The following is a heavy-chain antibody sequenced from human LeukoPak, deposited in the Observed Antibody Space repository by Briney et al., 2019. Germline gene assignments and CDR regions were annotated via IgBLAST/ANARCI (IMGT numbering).Heavy chain of an antibody. Sequence: PWASVKVSCKASGYTLTGYYMHWVRQAPGQGLEWMGWINPNSGGTNYAQKFQGRVTMTRDTSISTAYMELSRLRSDDTAVYYCAREYYYDSSGFDYWGQGTLVTVSS. CDR2: INPNSGGT. D-gene: IGHD3-22*01. V-gene: IGHV1-2*02. J-gene: IGHJ4*02. CDR1: GYTLTGYY. CDR3: AREYYYDSSGFDY.